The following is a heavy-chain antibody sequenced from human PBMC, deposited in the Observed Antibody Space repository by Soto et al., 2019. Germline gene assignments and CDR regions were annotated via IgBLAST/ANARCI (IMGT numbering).Heavy chain of an antibody. V-gene: IGHV3-7*05. CDR3: ARDLPLGIAVAGTLNWFDP. CDR1: GFTFSSYW. J-gene: IGHJ5*02. CDR2: IKQDGSEK. D-gene: IGHD6-19*01. Sequence: GGSLRLSCAASGFTFSSYWMSWVRQAPGKGLEWVANIKQDGSEKYYVDSVKGRFTISRDNAKNSLYLQMNSLRAEDTAVYYCARDLPLGIAVAGTLNWFDPWGQGTLVTVSS.